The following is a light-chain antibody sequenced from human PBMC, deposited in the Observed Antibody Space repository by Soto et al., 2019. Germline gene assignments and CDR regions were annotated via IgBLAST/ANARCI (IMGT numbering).Light chain of an antibody. Sequence: QSALTQPASVSGSPGQSITISCTGTSSDVGAYYSVSWYQHHPGKAPKLIIYEVSNRPSGASNRFSGSKSGNTASLTISGLQTEDEADYYCYSYRGSNAWVFGGGTKLTVL. CDR2: EVS. CDR3: YSYRGSNAWV. J-gene: IGLJ3*02. CDR1: SSDVGAYYS. V-gene: IGLV2-14*01.